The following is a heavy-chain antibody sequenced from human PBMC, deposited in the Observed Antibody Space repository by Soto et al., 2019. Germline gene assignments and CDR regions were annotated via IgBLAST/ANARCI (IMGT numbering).Heavy chain of an antibody. D-gene: IGHD6-19*01. CDR1: GGTFSSYA. J-gene: IGHJ1*01. Sequence: QVQLVQSGAEVKKPGSSVKVSCKASGGTFSSYAISWVRQAPGQGLEWMGGIIPIFGTANYAQKFQGRVTITAGESTSTAYMELSSLRSEDTAVYYCATLYSSKRPVEYFQHWGQGTLVTVSS. CDR2: IIPIFGTA. CDR3: ATLYSSKRPVEYFQH. V-gene: IGHV1-69*12.